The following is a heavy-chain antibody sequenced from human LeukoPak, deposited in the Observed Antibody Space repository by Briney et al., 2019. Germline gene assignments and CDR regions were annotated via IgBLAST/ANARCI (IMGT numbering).Heavy chain of an antibody. CDR3: TAQGGSGDLRY. J-gene: IGHJ4*02. CDR2: IKRIIDGGTT. V-gene: IGHV3-15*01. D-gene: IGHD4-17*01. CDR1: AFTFSSYS. Sequence: GGSLRLSCAASAFTFSSYSMNWVRQAPGKGLEWVGHIKRIIDGGTTDYAAPVKGRFTVSRDDSINTLYLQMSSLKTEDTAVYYCTAQGGSGDLRYWGQGTLVTVSS.